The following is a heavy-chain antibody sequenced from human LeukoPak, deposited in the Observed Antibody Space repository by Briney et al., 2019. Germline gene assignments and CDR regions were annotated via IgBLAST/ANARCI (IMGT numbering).Heavy chain of an antibody. D-gene: IGHD3-22*01. CDR1: GFTFSSYA. CDR3: ARDLQAISSGYYYGDYYYYGMDV. CDR2: ISYDGSNK. Sequence: GGSLRLSCAASGFTFSSYAMHWVRQAPGKGLEWVAVISYDGSNKYYADSVKGRFTISRDNSKNTLYLQMNSLRAEDTAVYYCARDLQAISSGYYYGDYYYYGMDVWGQGTTVTVSS. V-gene: IGHV3-30-3*01. J-gene: IGHJ6*02.